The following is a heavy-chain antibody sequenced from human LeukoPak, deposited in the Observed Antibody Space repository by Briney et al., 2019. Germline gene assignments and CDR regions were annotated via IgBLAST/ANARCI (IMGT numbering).Heavy chain of an antibody. D-gene: IGHD1-1*01. J-gene: IGHJ3*02. CDR2: INPDSGGT. CDR1: GYTFTAYY. Sequence: ASVKVSCKASGYTFTAYYIHWVRQAPGQGLEWMGWINPDSGGTHYAQKFQGRVTMTRDTSISIAYMELNRLTSDDTAVYYCTRYNGDRDALDIWGQGTLVTVSS. CDR3: TRYNGDRDALDI. V-gene: IGHV1-2*02.